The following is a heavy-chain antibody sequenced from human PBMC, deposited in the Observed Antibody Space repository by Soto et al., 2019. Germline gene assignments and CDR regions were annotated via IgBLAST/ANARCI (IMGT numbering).Heavy chain of an antibody. Sequence: EVQLLESGGGLVQPGGSLRLSCAASGFTFNNYAMSWVRQAPGKGLEWVSAISGSGGSTYYADSVKGRFTISRDKSKNTMYLQMNSLRAEDTAVYYCAKALGYCSGGSCSYMYVWGQGTTVTVSS. CDR1: GFTFNNYA. J-gene: IGHJ6*02. V-gene: IGHV3-23*01. CDR2: ISGSGGST. D-gene: IGHD2-15*01. CDR3: AKALGYCSGGSCSYMYV.